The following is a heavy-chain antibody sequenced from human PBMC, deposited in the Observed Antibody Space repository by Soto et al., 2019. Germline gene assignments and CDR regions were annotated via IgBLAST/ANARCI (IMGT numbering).Heavy chain of an antibody. CDR3: ARWGHPAVKAFDI. J-gene: IGHJ3*02. V-gene: IGHV4-59*02. D-gene: IGHD3-16*01. CDR1: GASVNDYY. CDR2: IHYTGSR. Sequence: SETLSLTCTVSGASVNDYYWNWVRQPLGKGLEWIGFIHYTGSRIFNPSLQSRVTMSVDVSQNQFSLRLTSVTAADTAIYYCARWGHPAVKAFDIWGQGTTVT.